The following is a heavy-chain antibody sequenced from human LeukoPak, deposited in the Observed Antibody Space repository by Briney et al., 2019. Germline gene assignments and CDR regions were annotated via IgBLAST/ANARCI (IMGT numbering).Heavy chain of an antibody. D-gene: IGHD5-24*01. Sequence: GGSLRLSCAASGFTVSSNYMSWVRQAPGKGLEWVSYISSSSSTIYYADSVKGRFTISRDNAKNSLYLQMNSLRAEDTAVYYCARGGMATPNYYYYYYMGVWGKGTTVTVSS. J-gene: IGHJ6*03. CDR3: ARGGMATPNYYYYYYMGV. CDR2: ISSSSSTI. V-gene: IGHV3-48*01. CDR1: GFTVSSNY.